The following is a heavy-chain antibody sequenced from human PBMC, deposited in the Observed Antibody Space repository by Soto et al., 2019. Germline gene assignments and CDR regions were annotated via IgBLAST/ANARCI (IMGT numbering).Heavy chain of an antibody. D-gene: IGHD2-2*01. J-gene: IGHJ5*02. V-gene: IGHV4-4*07. Sequence: PSETLSLTCTVSGGSFSSYYCNWVRKSAGKGLEWIGRIYPTGSTTYSPSLKSRLTMSVDTSKNQFSLRLTSMTAADTAVYYCATGRSEVVPGAMDTWGQGTLVTV. CDR1: GGSFSSYY. CDR2: IYPTGST. CDR3: ATGRSEVVPGAMDT.